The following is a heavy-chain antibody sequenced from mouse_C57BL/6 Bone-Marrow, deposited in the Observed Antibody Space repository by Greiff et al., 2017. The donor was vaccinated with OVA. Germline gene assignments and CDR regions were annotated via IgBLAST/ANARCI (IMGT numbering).Heavy chain of an antibody. CDR3: ESPNYDGSSSFAY. J-gene: IGHJ3*01. Sequence: VQLQQSGAELVRPGASVKLSCKASGYTFTDYYINWVKQRPGQGLEWIARIYPGSGNTYYNEKFKGKATLTAEKSSSTAYMQLSSLTSGDSAVYFCESPNYDGSSSFAYWGQGTLVTVAA. V-gene: IGHV1-76*01. CDR2: IYPGSGNT. CDR1: GYTFTDYY. D-gene: IGHD1-1*01.